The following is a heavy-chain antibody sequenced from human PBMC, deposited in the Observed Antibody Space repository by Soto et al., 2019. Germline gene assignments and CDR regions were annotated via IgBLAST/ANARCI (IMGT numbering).Heavy chain of an antibody. D-gene: IGHD3-9*01. J-gene: IGHJ4*02. V-gene: IGHV4-34*01. CDR3: ARGPDILTGYNFDY. CDR2: INHSGST. Sequence: PSETLSLTCAVYGGSFSGYYWSWIRQPPGKGLEWIGEINHSGSTNYNPSIKSRVTISVDTSKNQFSLKLSSVTAADTVVYYCARGPDILTGYNFDYWGQGTLVTVSS. CDR1: GGSFSGYY.